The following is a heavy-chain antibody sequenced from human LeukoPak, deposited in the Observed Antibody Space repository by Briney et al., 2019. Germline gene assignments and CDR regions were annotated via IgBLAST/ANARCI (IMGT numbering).Heavy chain of an antibody. CDR1: GYTFTGYY. D-gene: IGHD2-2*02. J-gene: IGHJ6*02. Sequence: GASVKVSCKASGYTFTGYYMHWVRQAPGQGLEWMGWINPNSGGTNYAQKVQGRVTMTRDTSISTAYMELSRLRSDDTAVYYCARDPLRYCSSTSCYTDPIYYYGMDVWGQGTTVTVSS. CDR2: INPNSGGT. CDR3: ARDPLRYCSSTSCYTDPIYYYGMDV. V-gene: IGHV1-2*02.